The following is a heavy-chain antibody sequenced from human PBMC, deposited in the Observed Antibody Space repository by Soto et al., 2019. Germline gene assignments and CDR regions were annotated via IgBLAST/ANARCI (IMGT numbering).Heavy chain of an antibody. CDR3: AKGVVVATTDFQH. V-gene: IGHV3-30*18. D-gene: IGHD2-15*01. Sequence: QVQLVESGGGVVQPGRSLRLSCAASGFTFSSYGMHWVRQAPGKGLEWVAVISYDGSDKYYADSVKGRFTISRDNSNNTIYMHMDSLRAEDTAGYYCAKGVVVATTDFQHWGQGTLVTVSS. CDR2: ISYDGSDK. CDR1: GFTFSSYG. J-gene: IGHJ1*01.